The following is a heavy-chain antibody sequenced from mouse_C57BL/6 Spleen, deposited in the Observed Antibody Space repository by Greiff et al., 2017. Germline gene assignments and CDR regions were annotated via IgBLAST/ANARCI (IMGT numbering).Heavy chain of an antibody. CDR1: GYAFTNYL. Sequence: VQLQQSGAELVRPGTSVKVSCKASGYAFTNYLIEWVKQRPGQGLEWIGVINPGSGGTNYTEKFKGKATLTADKSSSTAYMQLSSLTSEDSAVYFCARGGGFYYGSSYAMDYWGQGTSVTVSS. D-gene: IGHD1-1*01. V-gene: IGHV1-54*01. J-gene: IGHJ4*01. CDR3: ARGGGFYYGSSYAMDY. CDR2: INPGSGGT.